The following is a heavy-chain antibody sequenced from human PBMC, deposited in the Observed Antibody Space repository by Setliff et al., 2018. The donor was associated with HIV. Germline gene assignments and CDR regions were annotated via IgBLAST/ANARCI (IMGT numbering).Heavy chain of an antibody. CDR2: INPSEST. Sequence: SETLSLICAVYGGSFSNHYWTWIRQPPGKGLEWIGEINPSESTHYNPSLKSRVTISVDTSKNQFSLILTSVTAADTAVYYCARGGDWTLDYWGRGSLVTVSS. J-gene: IGHJ4*02. D-gene: IGHD2-21*02. CDR1: GGSFSNHY. CDR3: ARGGDWTLDY. V-gene: IGHV4-34*01.